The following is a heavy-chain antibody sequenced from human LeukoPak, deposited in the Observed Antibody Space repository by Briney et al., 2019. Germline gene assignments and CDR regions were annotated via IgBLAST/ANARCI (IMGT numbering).Heavy chain of an antibody. CDR1: GFNLTDYW. D-gene: IGHD6-19*01. V-gene: IGHV3-21*01. Sequence: GGSLRLSCAASGFNLTDYWMSWVRQAPGKGLEWVSSISSSSSYICYADSVKGRFTISRDNAKNSLYLQMNSLRAEDTAVYYCARGAVAGTFDYWGQGTLVTVSS. CDR3: ARGAVAGTFDY. J-gene: IGHJ4*02. CDR2: ISSSSSYI.